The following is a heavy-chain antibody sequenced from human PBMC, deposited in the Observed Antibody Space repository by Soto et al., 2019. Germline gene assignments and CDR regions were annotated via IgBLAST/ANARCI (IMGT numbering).Heavy chain of an antibody. CDR3: ARDRIAARHNQFDY. J-gene: IGHJ4*02. Sequence: PGGSLRLSCAASGFTFSSYGMHWVRQAPGKGLEWVAVIWYDGSNKYYADSVKGRFTISRDNSKNALYLQMNSLRAEDTAVYYCARDRIAARHNQFDYWGQGTLVTVSS. CDR1: GFTFSSYG. V-gene: IGHV3-33*01. D-gene: IGHD6-6*01. CDR2: IWYDGSNK.